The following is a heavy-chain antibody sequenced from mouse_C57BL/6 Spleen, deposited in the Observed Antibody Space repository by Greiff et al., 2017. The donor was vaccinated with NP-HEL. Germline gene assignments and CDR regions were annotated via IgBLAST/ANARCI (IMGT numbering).Heavy chain of an antibody. V-gene: IGHV1-19*01. J-gene: IGHJ4*01. CDR3: ARSRYYGSSPGAMDY. CDR2: INPYNGGT. Sequence: EVQLQQSGPVLVKPGASVKMSCKASGYTFTDYYMNWVKQSHGKSLEWIGVINPYNGGTSYNQKFKGKATLTVDKSSSTAYMELNSLTSEDSAVYYCARSRYYGSSPGAMDYWGQGTSVTVSS. D-gene: IGHD1-1*01. CDR1: GYTFTDYY.